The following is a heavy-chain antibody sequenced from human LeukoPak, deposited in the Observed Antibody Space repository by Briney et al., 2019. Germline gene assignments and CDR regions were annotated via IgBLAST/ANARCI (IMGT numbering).Heavy chain of an antibody. CDR1: VFTFSSYE. CDR2: ISSSCRTI. Sequence: GGSLRLSWAASVFTFSSYEMNCVRHARGEGVEWVSYISSSCRTIYYADSVKGRFTISRDNAKNSLYLQMNRLRDEDTAVYYCARDPQGMDVWGKGTTVTVSS. CDR3: ARDPQGMDV. V-gene: IGHV3-48*03. J-gene: IGHJ6*04.